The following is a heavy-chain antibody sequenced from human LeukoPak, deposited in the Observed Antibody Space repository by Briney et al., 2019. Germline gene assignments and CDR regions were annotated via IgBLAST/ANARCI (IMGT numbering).Heavy chain of an antibody. CDR1: GFSLIGYE. CDR3: ARGPGPKARFDY. CDR2: ISSSGRTI. V-gene: IGHV3-48*03. Sequence: QSGGSLRLSCASSGFSLIGYEMNWVRQAPGKGLEWVSYISSSGRTIYYADSVKGRFTIARYNAQNSLYMQMNSLRAEDTAAYYCARGPGPKARFDYWGQGTLVTVSS. J-gene: IGHJ4*02.